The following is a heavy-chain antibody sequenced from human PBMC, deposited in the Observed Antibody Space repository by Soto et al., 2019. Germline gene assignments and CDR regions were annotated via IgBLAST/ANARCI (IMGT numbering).Heavy chain of an antibody. CDR2: INSGSDTI. Sequence: EVQLVESGGGLVQPGGSLRLSCAASGFTLSAYSMNWVRQAPGKGLEWISFINSGSDTIYYGDSVKGRFTISRDNAKNALYLQMNSLRDDDTAFYYCARPHLDRPTYYGLDVWGQGTTVTVSS. J-gene: IGHJ6*02. V-gene: IGHV3-48*02. CDR1: GFTLSAYS. D-gene: IGHD3-16*01. CDR3: ARPHLDRPTYYGLDV.